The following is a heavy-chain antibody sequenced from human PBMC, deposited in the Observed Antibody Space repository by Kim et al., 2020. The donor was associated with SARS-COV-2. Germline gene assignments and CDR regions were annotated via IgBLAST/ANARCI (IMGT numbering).Heavy chain of an antibody. V-gene: IGHV3-66*01. Sequence: STYCADSVKGRFPISRDDSKNTVYLQMNSLRAEDTAVYFCAREPSTYFDYWGQGTLVTVSS. J-gene: IGHJ4*02. CDR2: ST. CDR3: AREPSTYFDY.